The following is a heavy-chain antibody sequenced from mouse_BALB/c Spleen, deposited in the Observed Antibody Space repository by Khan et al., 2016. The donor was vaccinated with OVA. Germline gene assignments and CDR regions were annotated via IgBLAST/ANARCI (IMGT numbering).Heavy chain of an antibody. CDR2: IWAGGST. Sequence: QVQLKESGPGLVAPSQSLSITCTVSGCSLTNYGVHWVRQPPGKGLEWLGIIWAGGSTNYNSALMSRLSISKDNSKSQVFLKMNSLQTDDTAMFYCARETAYYGNYEAMDYWGQGTSVTVSS. J-gene: IGHJ4*01. CDR1: GCSLTNYG. V-gene: IGHV2-9*02. D-gene: IGHD2-10*01. CDR3: ARETAYYGNYEAMDY.